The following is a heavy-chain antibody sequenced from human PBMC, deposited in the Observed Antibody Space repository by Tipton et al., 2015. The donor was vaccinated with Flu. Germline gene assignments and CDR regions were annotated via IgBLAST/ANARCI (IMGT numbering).Heavy chain of an antibody. Sequence: LSLTCSVSGGSISGFSWSWIRQPPGKGLEWVANINQGGSKQYYVDSVKGRFTISRDNPKNTLYLQMNSLRAEDTAVYYCARGLDRFDYWGQGTLVTVSS. D-gene: IGHD5-12*01. CDR1: GGSISGFS. J-gene: IGHJ4*02. V-gene: IGHV3-7*01. CDR2: INQGGSKQ. CDR3: ARGLDRFDY.